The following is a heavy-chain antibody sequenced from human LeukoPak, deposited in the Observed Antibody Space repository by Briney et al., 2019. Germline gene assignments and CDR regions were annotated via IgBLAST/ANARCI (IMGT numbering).Heavy chain of an antibody. V-gene: IGHV4-38-2*01. CDR3: AKHAPKEGWCSSTSCYTQAFDI. D-gene: IGHD2-2*02. J-gene: IGHJ3*02. Sequence: SETLSLTCAVSGYSISSGYYCGWIRQPPGKGLEWIGSIYHSGSTYYNPSLKSRVTISVDTSKNQFSLKLSSVTAADTAVYYCAKHAPKEGWCSSTSCYTQAFDIWGQGTMVTVSS. CDR2: IYHSGST. CDR1: GYSISSGYY.